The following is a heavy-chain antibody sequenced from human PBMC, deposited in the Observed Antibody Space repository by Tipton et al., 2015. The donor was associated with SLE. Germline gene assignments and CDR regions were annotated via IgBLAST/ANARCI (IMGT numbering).Heavy chain of an antibody. CDR1: GFRFNEVY. V-gene: IGHV3-11*06. Sequence: SLRLSCAASGFRFNEVYMSWIRQAPGKGPEWLAYISSSGSYTDYADSVKGRFTISRDNAKNSLYLQMNSLRAEDTAVYYCASAMVRGWFYGMDVWGQGTTVTVSS. CDR3: ASAMVRGWFYGMDV. J-gene: IGHJ6*02. CDR2: ISSSGSYT. D-gene: IGHD3-10*01.